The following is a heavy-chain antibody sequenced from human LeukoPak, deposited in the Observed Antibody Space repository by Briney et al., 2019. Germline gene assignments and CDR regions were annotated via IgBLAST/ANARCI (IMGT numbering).Heavy chain of an antibody. V-gene: IGHV3-30*14. D-gene: IGHD1-14*01. J-gene: IGHJ5*02. CDR3: ARIRAYPYNSSPRHWFNP. Sequence: GRSLRLSCEGSGYTFSYYFMYWVRQAPGKGLEWVAAISDDGTSEHYADSVKGRFTISRDNSKNSLYLHINRLRTGDTAVYYCARIRAYPYNSSPRHWFNPWGQGTLVTVSS. CDR1: GYTFSYYF. CDR2: ISDDGTSE.